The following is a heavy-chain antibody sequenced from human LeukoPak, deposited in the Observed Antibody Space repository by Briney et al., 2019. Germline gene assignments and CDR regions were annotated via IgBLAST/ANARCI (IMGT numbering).Heavy chain of an antibody. CDR3: ARQRDSNWFDP. V-gene: IGHV1-46*01. D-gene: IGHD4-11*01. J-gene: IGHJ5*02. Sequence: RASVKVSCKASGYTFINYYIHWVRQAPGQGLEWMGIINPSAGSTTYAQNFQGRVTMTRDTSTNTVYMELSSLRSEDTAVYYCARQRDSNWFDPWGQGTLVTVSS. CDR1: GYTFINYY. CDR2: INPSAGST.